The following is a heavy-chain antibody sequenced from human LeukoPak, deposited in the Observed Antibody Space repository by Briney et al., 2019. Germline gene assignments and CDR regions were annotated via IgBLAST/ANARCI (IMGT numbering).Heavy chain of an antibody. D-gene: IGHD3-3*01. CDR1: GYTFTGYY. V-gene: IGHV1-2*02. CDR2: INPNSDGT. J-gene: IGHJ4*02. CDR3: ARGPPITIFGVADFDY. Sequence: ASVKVSCKASGYTFTGYYMQWVRQAPGQGLEWMGWINPNSDGTNYAQKFQGRVTMTRATSISTAYMELSRLRSDDTAVYYRARGPPITIFGVADFDYWGQGTLVTVSS.